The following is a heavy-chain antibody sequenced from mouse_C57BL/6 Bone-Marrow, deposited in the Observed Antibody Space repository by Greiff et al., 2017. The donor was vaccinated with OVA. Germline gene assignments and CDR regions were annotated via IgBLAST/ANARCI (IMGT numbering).Heavy chain of an antibody. CDR1: GYTFTDYY. Sequence: VQLQQSGPELVKPGASVKISCKASGYTFTDYYMNWVKQSHGKSLEWIGDITPNNGGTSYNQKFKGKATLTVDKSSSTAYMELRSLTSEDSAVYYCARGTASTVGEAYWGQGTLVTVSA. CDR2: ITPNNGGT. V-gene: IGHV1-26*01. D-gene: IGHD1-1*01. J-gene: IGHJ3*01. CDR3: ARGTASTVGEAY.